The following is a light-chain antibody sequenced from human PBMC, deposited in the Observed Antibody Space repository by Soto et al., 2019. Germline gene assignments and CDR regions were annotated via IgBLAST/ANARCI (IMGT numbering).Light chain of an antibody. V-gene: IGKV3D-15*01. CDR3: QPYERWPPLA. Sequence: MVMMQVPATLSVSPGERVTLSCRASQSVSQSVTTNLAWYQQKPGQAPRLLIYDASNRATGIPARFSGSGSGTDFTLTINDLQSEDFAVYYCQPYERWPPLASGGRTKVDIK. CDR1: QSVSQSVTTN. J-gene: IGKJ4*01. CDR2: DAS.